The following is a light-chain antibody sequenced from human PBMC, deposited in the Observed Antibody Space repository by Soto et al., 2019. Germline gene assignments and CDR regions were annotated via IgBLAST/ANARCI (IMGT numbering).Light chain of an antibody. CDR1: QSVSSSY. J-gene: IGKJ2*01. CDR2: GAS. Sequence: EIVLTQSPGTLSLSPGERATLSCRASQSVSSSYLAWYQQKPGQAPRLLIYGASSRATGIPDRFSGSGSGTDFTLTISRLEPEHFAVYYCQQYGSSPYTFGQGTKVDIK. CDR3: QQYGSSPYT. V-gene: IGKV3-20*01.